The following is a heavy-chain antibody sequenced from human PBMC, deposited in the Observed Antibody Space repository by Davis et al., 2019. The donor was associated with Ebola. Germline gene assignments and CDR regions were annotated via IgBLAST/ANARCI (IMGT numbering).Heavy chain of an antibody. Sequence: SETLSLTCTVSGGSISSYYWSWIRQPPGKGLEWIGYIYYSGSTNYNPSLKSRVTISVDTSKNQFSLKLSSVTAADTAVYYCARVVREPYYDILTGYNYYYYMDVWGKGTTVTVSS. V-gene: IGHV4-59*01. J-gene: IGHJ6*03. CDR1: GGSISSYY. D-gene: IGHD3-9*01. CDR3: ARVVREPYYDILTGYNYYYYMDV. CDR2: IYYSGST.